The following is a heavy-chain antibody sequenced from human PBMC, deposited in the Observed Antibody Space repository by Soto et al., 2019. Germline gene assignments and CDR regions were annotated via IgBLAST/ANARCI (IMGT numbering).Heavy chain of an antibody. D-gene: IGHD3-3*01. V-gene: IGHV3-23*01. CDR3: AKDPNTPLTIFGVVPGGSGFDY. CDR2: ISGSGGST. Sequence: GGSLRLSCAASGFTFSSYAMSWVRRAPGKGLEWVSAISGSGGSTYYADSVKGRFTISRDNSKNTLYLQMNSLRAEDTAVYYCAKDPNTPLTIFGVVPGGSGFDYWGQGTLVTVSS. J-gene: IGHJ4*02. CDR1: GFTFSSYA.